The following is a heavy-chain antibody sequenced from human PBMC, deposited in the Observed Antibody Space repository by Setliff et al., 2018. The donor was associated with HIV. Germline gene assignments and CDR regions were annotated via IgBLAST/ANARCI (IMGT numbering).Heavy chain of an antibody. CDR2: INPSGGST. CDR1: GYTFTSYY. D-gene: IGHD3-9*01. CDR3: ARVPILRYASPVDM. Sequence: ASVKVSCKASGYTFTSYYIHWVRQAPGQGLDWMGEINPSGGSTSYSKKSRGRATMTRDTSRSTVYMELSSLRFDDTAVYYCARVPILRYASPVDMWGQGTLVTV. V-gene: IGHV1-46*01. J-gene: IGHJ4*02.